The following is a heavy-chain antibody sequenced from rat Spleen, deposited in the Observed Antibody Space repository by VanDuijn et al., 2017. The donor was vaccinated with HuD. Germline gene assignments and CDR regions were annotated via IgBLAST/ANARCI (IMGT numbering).Heavy chain of an antibody. CDR3: TRENWVFDY. CDR1: EFTFSSFA. V-gene: IGHV5-46*01. CDR2: ITSGGSNT. Sequence: EVQLVESGGGLVQPGRSLKLSCAASEFTFSSFAMAWVRQAPKKGLEWVATITSGGSNTYYPDSVTGRFTISRDNAKSTLYLQMNSLRSEDTATYYCTRENWVFDYWGQGVMVTVSS. D-gene: IGHD5-1*01. J-gene: IGHJ2*01.